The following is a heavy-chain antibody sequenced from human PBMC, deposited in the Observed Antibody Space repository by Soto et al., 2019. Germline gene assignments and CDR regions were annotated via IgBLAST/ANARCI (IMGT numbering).Heavy chain of an antibody. V-gene: IGHV3-30-3*01. D-gene: IGHD1-26*01. CDR2: VSKDGSNT. CDR3: ARDIWWEPGVDAFHI. CDR1: GFTFNFFA. Sequence: QVQLVESGGGVVQPGRSLRLSCAASGFTFNFFAMHWVRQAPGKGLEWVAAVSKDGSNTYYADSVKGRFTISRDNPKNTRYLQMNSRRLEDTAVYYCARDIWWEPGVDAFHIWGQGTMVTVSP. J-gene: IGHJ3*02.